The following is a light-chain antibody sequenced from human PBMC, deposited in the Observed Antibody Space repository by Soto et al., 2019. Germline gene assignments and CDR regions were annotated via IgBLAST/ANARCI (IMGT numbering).Light chain of an antibody. Sequence: IVLTQSPDTLSLSPGERATLSCRASQSVSSNYLAWYQQKPGQAPRLLIYDASNRATGIPARFSGSGSGTDFTLTISSLEPEDFAVYYCQQRSNWPKLTFGGGTKV. J-gene: IGKJ4*01. CDR2: DAS. CDR3: QQRSNWPKLT. CDR1: QSVSSNY. V-gene: IGKV3-11*01.